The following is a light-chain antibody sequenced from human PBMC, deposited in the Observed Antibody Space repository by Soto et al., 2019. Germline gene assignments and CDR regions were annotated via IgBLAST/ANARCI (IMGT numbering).Light chain of an antibody. J-gene: IGLJ2*01. CDR3: SSYTSSSTLYVV. CDR2: DVS. Sequence: QSALTQPASVSGSPGQSITISCTRTTSDVGGYNYVSCYQQHSGKAPKLMIYDVSNRPSGVSIRFSGPKSGNTASLTISGLQAEDEADYYCSSYTSSSTLYVVFGGGTKLTVL. CDR1: TSDVGGYNY. V-gene: IGLV2-14*01.